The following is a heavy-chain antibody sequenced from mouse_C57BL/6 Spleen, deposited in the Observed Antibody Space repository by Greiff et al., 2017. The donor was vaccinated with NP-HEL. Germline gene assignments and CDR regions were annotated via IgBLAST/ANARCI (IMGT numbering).Heavy chain of an antibody. CDR2: IDPENGDT. V-gene: IGHV14-4*01. CDR1: GFNIKDDY. CDR3: TSYDYWFAY. D-gene: IGHD2-4*01. J-gene: IGHJ3*01. Sequence: EVQLQQSGAELVRPGASVKLSCTASGFNIKDDYMHWVKQRPEQGLEWIGWIDPENGDTEYASKFQGKATITADTSSNTAYLQLSSLTSEDTAVYYCTSYDYWFAYGGQGTLVTVSA.